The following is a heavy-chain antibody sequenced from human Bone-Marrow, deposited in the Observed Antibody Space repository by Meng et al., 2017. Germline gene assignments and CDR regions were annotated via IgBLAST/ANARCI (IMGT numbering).Heavy chain of an antibody. CDR1: GYTFPDYW. V-gene: IGHV1-2*06. Sequence: QGHVGLSGAGVKKPGASVKVSCKASGYTFPDYWLHWVRRAPGQGLEWMGRINPKSGDTHYAQRFQGRVTMTGDTSISTAYMELSGLRSDDTAMYYCARDEDISAAGKLFGDYWGQGTLVTVSS. CDR3: ARDEDISAAGKLFGDY. D-gene: IGHD6-13*01. J-gene: IGHJ4*02. CDR2: INPKSGDT.